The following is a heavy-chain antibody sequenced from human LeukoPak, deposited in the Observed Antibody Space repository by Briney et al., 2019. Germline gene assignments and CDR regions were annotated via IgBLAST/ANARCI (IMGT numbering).Heavy chain of an antibody. D-gene: IGHD4-11*01. CDR1: GFTFSSYW. J-gene: IGHJ4*02. CDR3: ARDDYNRH. CDR2: IRSDGSST. V-gene: IGHV3-74*01. Sequence: GGSLRLSCAASGFTFSSYWMHCVRQAPGKGLVWVSRIRSDGSSTTYADSVKGRFTISRDNTKNTLYLQMNSLRADDTAVYYCARDDYNRHWGQGTLVTVSS.